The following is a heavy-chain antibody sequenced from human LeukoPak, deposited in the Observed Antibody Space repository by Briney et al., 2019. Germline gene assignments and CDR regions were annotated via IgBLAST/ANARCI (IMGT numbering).Heavy chain of an antibody. V-gene: IGHV4-39*01. D-gene: IGHD6-13*01. CDR2: IYYSGST. CDR3: ARSSWTTAAGTLDY. CDR1: GGSISSSSYY. Sequence: SETLSLTCTVSGGSISSSSYYWGWIRQPPGKGLEWIGSIYYSGSTYYNPSLKSRVTISVDTSKNQFSLKLSSVTAADTAVYYCARSSWTTAAGTLDYWGQGTVVTVSS. J-gene: IGHJ4*02.